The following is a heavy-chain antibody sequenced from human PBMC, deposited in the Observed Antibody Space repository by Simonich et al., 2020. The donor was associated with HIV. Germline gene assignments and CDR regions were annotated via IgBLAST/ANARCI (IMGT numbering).Heavy chain of an antibody. D-gene: IGHD3-16*01. CDR3: ASLGAPHAFDI. CDR2: LIPILGIA. V-gene: IGHV1-69*09. J-gene: IGHJ3*02. CDR1: GGTSSSFA. Sequence: QVQLVQSGAEVKKPGSSVKVSCKASGGTSSSFAISWVRQAPGQGLEGMGGLIPILGIANYAQKFQGRVTITADKSTSTAYMELSSLRSEDTAVYFCASLGAPHAFDIWGQGTMVTVSS.